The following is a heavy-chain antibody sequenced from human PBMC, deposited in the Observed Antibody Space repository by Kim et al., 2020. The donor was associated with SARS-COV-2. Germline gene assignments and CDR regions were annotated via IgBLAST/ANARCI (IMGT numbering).Heavy chain of an antibody. V-gene: IGHV4-34*01. Sequence: SETLSLTCAVYGGSFSGYYWSWIRQPPGKGLEWIGEINHSGSTNYNPSLKSRVTISVDTSKNQFSLKLSSVTAADTAVYYCARVRGRGTHYDFWSGYPREYGMDVWGQGTTVTVSS. CDR3: ARVRGRGTHYDFWSGYPREYGMDV. CDR1: GGSFSGYY. D-gene: IGHD3-3*01. J-gene: IGHJ6*02. CDR2: INHSGST.